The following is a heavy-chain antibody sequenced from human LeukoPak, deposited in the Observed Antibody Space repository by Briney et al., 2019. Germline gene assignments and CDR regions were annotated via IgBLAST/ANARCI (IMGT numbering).Heavy chain of an antibody. CDR2: INPNNGGT. V-gene: IGHV1-2*06. CDR3: ARVGDGLNDAFDI. D-gene: IGHD5-24*01. J-gene: IGHJ3*02. CDR1: GYTFTGYY. Sequence: ASVKVSXKASGYTFTGYYMNWVRQAPGQGLEWMGRINPNNGGTNYAQKFQGRVTMTRDTSITTAYMELSRLRSDDTAVYYCARVGDGLNDAFDIWGQGTMVTVSS.